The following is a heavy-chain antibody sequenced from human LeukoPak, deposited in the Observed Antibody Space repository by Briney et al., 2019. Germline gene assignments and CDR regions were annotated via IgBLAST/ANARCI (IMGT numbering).Heavy chain of an antibody. CDR1: GGSFSGYY. CDR3: ARAPGTTFDY. J-gene: IGHJ4*01. Sequence: SETLSLTCAVYGGSFSGYYWSWIRQPPGKGLEWIGEINHSGSTNYNPSLKSRVTISVDTPKNQFSLKLTSVTAADTAVYYCARAPGTTFDYWGHGNMVTVSS. D-gene: IGHD4-17*01. V-gene: IGHV4-34*01. CDR2: INHSGST.